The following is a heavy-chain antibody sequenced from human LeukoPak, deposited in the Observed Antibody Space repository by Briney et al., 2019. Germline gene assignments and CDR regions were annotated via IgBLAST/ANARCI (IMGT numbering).Heavy chain of an antibody. CDR2: FSGSGGST. V-gene: IGHV3-23*01. Sequence: GGSLRLSCAASGFIFSNYAMSWVRQAPGKGLQWVSAFSGSGGSTYYADSVKGRFTISRDNSRNTLYLQMNSLRAEDTAVYYCARSGLSRFGFWGQGTLVSVSS. D-gene: IGHD2/OR15-2a*01. CDR3: ARSGLSRFGF. J-gene: IGHJ4*02. CDR1: GFIFSNYA.